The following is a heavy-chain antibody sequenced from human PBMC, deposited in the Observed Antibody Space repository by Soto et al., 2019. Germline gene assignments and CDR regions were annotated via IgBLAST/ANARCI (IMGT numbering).Heavy chain of an antibody. CDR3: AKGRPRNCVGIFSNWFDP. J-gene: IGHJ5*02. CDR2: ITGSGGST. Sequence: EVQLLESGGGLVQPGGSLRLSCAASGFTFSSYDMSWVRQAPGKGLVWVSAITGSGGSTYYADSVKGRFTISRDNSKNTLYLQMNSLRADDTAAYYCAKGRPRNCVGIFSNWFDPWGQGTLVTVSS. D-gene: IGHD1-1*01. V-gene: IGHV3-23*01. CDR1: GFTFSSYD.